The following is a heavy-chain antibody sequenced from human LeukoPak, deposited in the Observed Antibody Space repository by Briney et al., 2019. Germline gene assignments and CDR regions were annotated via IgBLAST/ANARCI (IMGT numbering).Heavy chain of an antibody. Sequence: SETLSLTCSVSGGSIRSYYWSWIRQPPGTGLEWIGYIYYSGSTNYNPSLKSRVTISVDTSKNQFSLKLSSVTAADTAVYYCARLDSSGWHNFDYWGQGTLVTVSS. D-gene: IGHD6-19*01. CDR3: ARLDSSGWHNFDY. V-gene: IGHV4-59*08. J-gene: IGHJ4*02. CDR1: GGSIRSYY. CDR2: IYYSGST.